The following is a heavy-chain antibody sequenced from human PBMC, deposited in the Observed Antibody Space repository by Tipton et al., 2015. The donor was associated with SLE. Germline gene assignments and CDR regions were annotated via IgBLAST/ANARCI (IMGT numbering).Heavy chain of an antibody. CDR1: GGSISSGSYY. V-gene: IGHV4-61*02. J-gene: IGHJ5*02. Sequence: TLSLTCTVSGGSISSGSYYWSWIRQPAGKGLEWIGRNYTSGSTNYNPSPKSRVTISVDTSKNQFSLKLSSVTAADTAVYYCAREASTDIVVVPTGWFDPWGQGTLVTVSS. CDR2: NYTSGST. CDR3: AREASTDIVVVPTGWFDP. D-gene: IGHD2-2*01.